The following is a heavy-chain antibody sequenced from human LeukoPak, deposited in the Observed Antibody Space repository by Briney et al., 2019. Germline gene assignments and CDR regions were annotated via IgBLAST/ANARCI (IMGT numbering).Heavy chain of an antibody. J-gene: IGHJ4*02. CDR2: IKPDGSER. D-gene: IGHD3-22*01. CDR1: GFTFSSYW. V-gene: IGHV3-7*05. CDR3: TRTYYYDNSGYRDS. Sequence: GGSLRLSCAASGFTFSSYWMSWVRQAPGKGLEWVANIKPDGSERYHVDSVKGRFTISRDNAKDSLYLQMNSLRAEDTAIYYCTRTYYYDNSGYRDSWGQGTLVTVSS.